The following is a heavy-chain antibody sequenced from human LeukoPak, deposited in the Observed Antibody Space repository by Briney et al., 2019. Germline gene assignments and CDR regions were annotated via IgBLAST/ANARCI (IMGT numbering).Heavy chain of an antibody. Sequence: ASVKVSCKASGYTFTGYYMHWVRQAPGQGLEWMGRINPNSGGTNYAQKFQGRVTMTRDTPISTAYMELSRLRSDDTAVYYCATDLGYYYYGMDVWGQGTTVTVSS. CDR2: INPNSGGT. V-gene: IGHV1-2*06. CDR1: GYTFTGYY. J-gene: IGHJ6*02. CDR3: ATDLGYYYYGMDV.